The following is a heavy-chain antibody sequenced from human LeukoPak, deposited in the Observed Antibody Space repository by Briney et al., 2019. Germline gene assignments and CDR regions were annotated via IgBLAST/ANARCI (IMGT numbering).Heavy chain of an antibody. J-gene: IGHJ4*02. Sequence: GASVKVSCKASGYSLSTYGINWVRQAPGQGLEWMGWISVYNGNTSYAQKFQGRVTMTTDTSTTTADMELRSLRSDDTAVYYCARSSDDYVWGSYREPFDHWGQGTLVTVSS. CDR2: ISVYNGNT. V-gene: IGHV1-18*01. D-gene: IGHD3-16*02. CDR3: ARSSDDYVWGSYREPFDH. CDR1: GYSLSTYG.